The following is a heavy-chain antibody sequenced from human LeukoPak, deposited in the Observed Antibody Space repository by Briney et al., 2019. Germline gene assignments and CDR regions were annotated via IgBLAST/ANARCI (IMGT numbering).Heavy chain of an antibody. CDR3: ARGSFDTSDYNYIGFDY. CDR2: IYNSGGT. Sequence: PSETLSLTCTVSGGSISSHYWSWLRQPPGKGLEWIGYIYNSGGTNYNPSLKSRLTISIDTSKNQFSLKLTSVTAADTAVYYCARGSFDTSDYNYIGFDYWGQGTLVTVSS. CDR1: GGSISSHY. D-gene: IGHD3-22*01. J-gene: IGHJ4*02. V-gene: IGHV4-59*11.